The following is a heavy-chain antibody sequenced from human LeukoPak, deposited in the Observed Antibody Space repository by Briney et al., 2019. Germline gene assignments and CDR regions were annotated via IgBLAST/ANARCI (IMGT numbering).Heavy chain of an antibody. D-gene: IGHD1-1*01. V-gene: IGHV3-30*04. CDR3: ARDPVQDFDY. CDR1: GFTFSSYA. Sequence: PGGSLRLSCAASGFTFSSYAMHWVRQAPGKGLEWVAVISYDGSNKYYADSVKGRFTISRDNSKNTLYLQMNSLRAEDTAVYYCARDPVQDFDYWGQGTLVTVSS. CDR2: ISYDGSNK. J-gene: IGHJ4*02.